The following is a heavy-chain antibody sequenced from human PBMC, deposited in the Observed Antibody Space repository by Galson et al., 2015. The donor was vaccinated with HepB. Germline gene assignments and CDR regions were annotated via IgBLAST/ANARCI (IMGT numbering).Heavy chain of an antibody. CDR3: AKEQDYGDPGLDY. CDR1: GFTFSSYG. Sequence: SLRLSCAASGFTFSSYGMHWVRQAPGKGQEWVAVISYDGSNKYYADSVKGRFTISRDNPKNTLYLQMNSLRAEDTAVYYCAKEQDYGDPGLDYWGQGTLVTVSS. CDR2: ISYDGSNK. V-gene: IGHV3-30*18. D-gene: IGHD4-17*01. J-gene: IGHJ4*02.